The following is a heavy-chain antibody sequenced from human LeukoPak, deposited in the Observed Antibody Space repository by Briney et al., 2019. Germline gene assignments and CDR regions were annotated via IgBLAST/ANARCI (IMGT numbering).Heavy chain of an antibody. CDR2: ISHDGSNQ. J-gene: IGHJ4*02. D-gene: IGHD2-21*02. CDR3: ARQGDTGSRYFDY. CDR1: GFSLSNCS. V-gene: IGHV3-30*03. Sequence: PGGSLRLSCAASGFSLSNCSMNWVRQAPGKGLEWVAVISHDGSNQQYADSVKGQVTISRDNSKSTLYLQMASLRAGDTAVYYCARQGDTGSRYFDYWGQGTLVTVSS.